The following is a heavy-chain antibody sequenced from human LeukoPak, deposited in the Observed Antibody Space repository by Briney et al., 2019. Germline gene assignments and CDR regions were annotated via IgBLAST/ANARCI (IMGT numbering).Heavy chain of an antibody. J-gene: IGHJ4*02. CDR1: GITFSYYS. Sequence: GSLRLSCAASGITFSYYSMNRVRQAPGKGLEWVAFIHYDGSNNYYADSVKGRFTISRDNSKNTLYLQMNTLRADDTAVYYCAKDHGSSDWYYFDYWGQGTLVTVSS. CDR3: AKDHGSSDWYYFDY. V-gene: IGHV3-30*02. D-gene: IGHD6-13*01. CDR2: IHYDGSNN.